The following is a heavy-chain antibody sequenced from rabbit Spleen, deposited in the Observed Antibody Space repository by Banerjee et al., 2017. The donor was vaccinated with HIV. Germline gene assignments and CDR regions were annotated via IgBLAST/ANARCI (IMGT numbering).Heavy chain of an antibody. Sequence: QEQLVESGGGLVQPEGSLTLTCKASGVSFSDKDVMCWVRQAPGKGLEWITCINIATGKSVYASWVSGRFIMSRTSSTTVTLQMTSLTAADTATYFCTRDDGSGHYIDGYFNLWGPGTLVTVS. D-gene: IGHD1-1*01. V-gene: IGHV1S45*01. CDR3: TRDDGSGHYIDGYFNL. CDR1: GVSFSDKDV. J-gene: IGHJ4*01. CDR2: INIATGKS.